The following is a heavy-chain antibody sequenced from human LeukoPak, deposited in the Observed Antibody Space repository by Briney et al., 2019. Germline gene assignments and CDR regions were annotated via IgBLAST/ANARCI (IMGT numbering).Heavy chain of an antibody. J-gene: IGHJ5*02. D-gene: IGHD6-13*01. CDR3: ARGIVAARFDP. V-gene: IGHV4-59*01. Sequence: SETLSLTCTVSGGSISSYYWSWIRQPPGKGLEWIGYIYYSGSTNYNPSLKSRVTISVDTSKNQFSLKLSSVTAADTAVYYCARGIVAARFDPWGQGTLVTVPS. CDR1: GGSISSYY. CDR2: IYYSGST.